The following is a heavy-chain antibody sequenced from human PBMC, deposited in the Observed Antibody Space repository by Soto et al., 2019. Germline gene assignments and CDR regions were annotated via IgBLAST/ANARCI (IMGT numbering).Heavy chain of an antibody. J-gene: IGHJ6*03. D-gene: IGHD5-18*01. V-gene: IGHV1-69*02. CDR1: GGTFSSYT. CDR2: IIPILGIA. CDR3: ARVFVDTVMVTGMGYYYYYRDV. Sequence: SVKVSCKASGGTFSSYTISWVRQAPGQGLEWMGRIIPILGIANYAQKFQGRVTITADKSTSTAYMELSSLRSEDTAVYYCARVFVDTVMVTGMGYYYYYRDVGGKGTTVTVSS.